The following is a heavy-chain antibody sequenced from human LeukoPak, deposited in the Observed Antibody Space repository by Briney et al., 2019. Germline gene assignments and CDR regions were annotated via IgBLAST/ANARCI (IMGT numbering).Heavy chain of an antibody. Sequence: PGGSLRLSCAXSXXTFSNFWMFWVRQAPGKGPVWVSRISGEGSTTTYADSVKGRFTISRDNAKSMVYLQMNSLRPEDTALYYCAKAQYLSFDVFDSWGQGTMVTVSS. CDR3: AKAQYLSFDVFDS. CDR1: XXTFSNFW. J-gene: IGHJ3*02. D-gene: IGHD3-10*01. V-gene: IGHV3-74*01. CDR2: ISGEGSTT.